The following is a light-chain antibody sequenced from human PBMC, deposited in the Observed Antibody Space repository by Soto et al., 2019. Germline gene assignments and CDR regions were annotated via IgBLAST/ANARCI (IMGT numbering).Light chain of an antibody. CDR2: GNN. J-gene: IGLJ7*01. V-gene: IGLV1-44*01. CDR3: AAWDDNLDAAV. CDR1: TSNIGSNP. Sequence: QSVLAQPPSGSGTPGQSVIFSCSGSTSNIGSNPVTWYQQLPGTAPKLVIYGNNQRPSGVPDRFSGSKSGTSASLAISGLQSEDEADYYCAAWDDNLDAAVFGGGTQLTVL.